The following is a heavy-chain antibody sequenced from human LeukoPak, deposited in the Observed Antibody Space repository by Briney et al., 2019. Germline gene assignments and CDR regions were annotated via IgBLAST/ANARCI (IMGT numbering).Heavy chain of an antibody. CDR3: AKAFWDCGGDCYSEGY. CDR1: GFTLGSYW. CDR2: TKDDGSQK. Sequence: GGSLRLSCAASGFTLGSYWMAWVRQAPGKELEWVATTKDDGSQKYYVDSVKGRFTISRDNSKNTLYLQMNSLRAEDTAVYYCAKAFWDCGGDCYSEGYWGQGTLVTVSS. V-gene: IGHV3-7*03. J-gene: IGHJ4*02. D-gene: IGHD2-21*02.